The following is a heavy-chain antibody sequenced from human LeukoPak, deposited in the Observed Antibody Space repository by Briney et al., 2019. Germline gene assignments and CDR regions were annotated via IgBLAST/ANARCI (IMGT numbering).Heavy chain of an antibody. CDR3: AAREAVVVVAATPRYYYYYGMDV. Sequence: SETLSLTSAVHGGSFSGYYWSWIRQPPGKGLEWLGAINHSGSTNYNPSLKSRVTISVYTSKNQFSLKLSSVTAADTAVYYCAAREAVVVVAATPRYYYYYGMDVWGKGTTVTVSS. V-gene: IGHV4-34*01. D-gene: IGHD2-15*01. CDR1: GGSFSGYY. CDR2: INHSGST. J-gene: IGHJ6*04.